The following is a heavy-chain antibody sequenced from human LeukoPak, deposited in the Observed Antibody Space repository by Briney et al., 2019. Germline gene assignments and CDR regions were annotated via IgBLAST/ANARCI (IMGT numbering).Heavy chain of an antibody. Sequence: GTSLRLSCAAPVVTFSSYPVHWVRKAPCKGLEWVAVISYDGSNKYYADSVKGRFTISRDNSKNTLYLQMNSLRAEDTAVYYCALAMVTHFDYWGQGTLVTVSS. D-gene: IGHD5-18*01. CDR2: ISYDGSNK. V-gene: IGHV3-30*04. CDR1: VVTFSSYP. CDR3: ALAMVTHFDY. J-gene: IGHJ4*02.